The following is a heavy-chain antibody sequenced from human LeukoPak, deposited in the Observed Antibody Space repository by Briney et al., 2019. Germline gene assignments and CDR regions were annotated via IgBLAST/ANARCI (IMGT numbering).Heavy chain of an antibody. CDR2: IIPIFGIA. Sequence: AVKVSCKASGGTFSSYAISWVRQAPGQGLEWMGRIIPIFGIANYAQKFQGRVTITADKSTSTAYMELSSLRSEDTAVYYCARAPTTVTTLWFDPWGQGTLVTVSS. J-gene: IGHJ5*02. CDR3: ARAPTTVTTLWFDP. V-gene: IGHV1-69*04. D-gene: IGHD4-17*01. CDR1: GGTFSSYA.